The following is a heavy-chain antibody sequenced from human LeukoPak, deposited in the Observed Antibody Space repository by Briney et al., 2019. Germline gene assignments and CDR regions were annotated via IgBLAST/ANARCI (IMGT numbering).Heavy chain of an antibody. V-gene: IGHV4-34*01. CDR2: INPSGST. D-gene: IGHD3-10*01. Sequence: SETLSLTCAVYGGSFSDYYWTWIRQPPGKGLGWIGEINPSGSTNYNPSLKSRVTISVDTSKNQFSLKLSSVTAADTAVYYCARGGEGYYYGSASQDYWGQGALVTVSS. CDR1: GGSFSDYY. J-gene: IGHJ4*02. CDR3: ARGGEGYYYGSASQDY.